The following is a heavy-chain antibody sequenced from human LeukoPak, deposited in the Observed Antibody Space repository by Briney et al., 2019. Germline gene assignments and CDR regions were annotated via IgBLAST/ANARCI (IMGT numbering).Heavy chain of an antibody. Sequence: SETLSLTCAVYGGSFSGYYWSWIRQPPGKGLEWIGEINHSGSTNYNPSLKSRVTISVDTSKNQFSLKLSSVTAADTAVYYCARQGIAVPLDLWGRGTLVTVSS. CDR2: INHSGST. CDR3: ARQGIAVPLDL. V-gene: IGHV4-34*01. CDR1: GGSFSGYY. J-gene: IGHJ2*01. D-gene: IGHD6-19*01.